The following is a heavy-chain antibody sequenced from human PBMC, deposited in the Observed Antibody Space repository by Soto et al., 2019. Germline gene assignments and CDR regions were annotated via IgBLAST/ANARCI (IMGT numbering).Heavy chain of an antibody. CDR2: INTKHGKR. J-gene: IGHJ4*02. D-gene: IGHD2-21*01. V-gene: IGHV1-18*04. CDR1: GYTFTSYG. CDR3: SIYCGDECEAGAY. Sequence: QVQLVQSGGEVKKPGASVIVSCKTSGYTFTSYGINWVRQAPGQGLEWMGWINTKHGKRNYEDKFQDRITLTTNTSTRTGYMELRSLRSDDTAVYYCSIYCGDECEAGAYWGQGTLVTVSS.